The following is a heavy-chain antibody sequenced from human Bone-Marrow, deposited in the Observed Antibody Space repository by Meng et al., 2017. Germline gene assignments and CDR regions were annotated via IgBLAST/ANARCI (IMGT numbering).Heavy chain of an antibody. D-gene: IGHD1-26*01. Sequence: QVELVEAGGGVVQPGRSLRLSCTASGFTFSTYALNWVRQAPGKGLEWVAVISYDGSAQYYATSVKGRFTVSRDDSKNTLYLQMNSLRGEDTAVYYCARGAIGGTYYEEYFPNWGQGTLVTVSS. V-gene: IGHV3-30*04. CDR1: GFTFSTYA. CDR2: ISYDGSAQ. J-gene: IGHJ1*01. CDR3: ARGAIGGTYYEEYFPN.